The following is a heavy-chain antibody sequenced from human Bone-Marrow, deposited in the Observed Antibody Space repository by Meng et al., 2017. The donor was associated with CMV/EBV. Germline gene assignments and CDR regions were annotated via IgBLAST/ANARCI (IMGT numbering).Heavy chain of an antibody. J-gene: IGHJ4*02. V-gene: IGHV3-13*01. Sequence: GESLRISCTASGFTFSTYDFHWVRQPTGKGLEWVSSIGTVGDTYSIGSVKGRFIISREDAKNSVYLQMNGLRDGDTGLYYCARARSPTHFDYSGQGALVTVSS. CDR2: IGTVGDT. CDR3: ARARSPTHFDY. CDR1: GFTFSTYD.